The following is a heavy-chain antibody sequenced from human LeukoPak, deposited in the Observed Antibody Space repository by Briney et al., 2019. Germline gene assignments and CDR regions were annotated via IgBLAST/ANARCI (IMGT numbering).Heavy chain of an antibody. J-gene: IGHJ1*01. D-gene: IGHD5-12*01. V-gene: IGHV3-30*19. CDR1: GFPFSSYG. CDR2: IWYDGSNK. Sequence: PGGSLRLSCAASGFPFSSYGMHWVRQAPGKGLEWVAVIWYDGSNKYYADSVKGRFTISRDNSKNTLYLQMNSLRAEDTAVYYCARDPTIRAAHFQHWGQGTLVTVSS. CDR3: ARDPTIRAAHFQH.